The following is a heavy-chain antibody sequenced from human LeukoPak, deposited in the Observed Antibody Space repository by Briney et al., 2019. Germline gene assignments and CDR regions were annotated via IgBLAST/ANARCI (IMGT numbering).Heavy chain of an antibody. CDR2: ISSSSSYI. V-gene: IGHV3-21*01. CDR3: ARSAYCSSTSCYFPVYYYGMDV. CDR1: GFTFSSYS. Sequence: GGSLRLSCAASGFTFSSYSMNWVRQAPGKGLEWVSSISSSSSYIYYADSVKGRFTISRDNAKNSLYLRMNSLRAEDTAVYYCARSAYCSSTSCYFPVYYYGMDVWGQGTTVTVSS. D-gene: IGHD2-2*01. J-gene: IGHJ6*02.